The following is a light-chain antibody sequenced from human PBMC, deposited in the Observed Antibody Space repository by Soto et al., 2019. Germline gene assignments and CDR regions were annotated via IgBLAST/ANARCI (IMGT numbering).Light chain of an antibody. CDR3: LQYNTWPYT. V-gene: IGKV3-15*01. CDR1: QSVSVN. Sequence: EVVMTQSPGTLSVSPGEGATLSCRASQSVSVNLAWYQHRPGQAPRPLIYDASTRAIGVPARFSGRGSETEFTLTISGLQSEDFGFYYWLQYNTWPYTFGRGTKLEI. J-gene: IGKJ2*01. CDR2: DAS.